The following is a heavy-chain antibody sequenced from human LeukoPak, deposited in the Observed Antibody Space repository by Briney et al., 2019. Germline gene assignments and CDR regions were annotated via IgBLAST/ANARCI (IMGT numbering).Heavy chain of an antibody. J-gene: IGHJ3*02. CDR1: GGSVSSGGYY. D-gene: IGHD3-3*01. CDR2: INHSGST. CDR3: ARDSHPPLRFWTHDAFDI. V-gene: IGHV4-61*08. Sequence: PSETLSLTCTVSGGSVSSGGYYWTWIRQPPGKGLEWIGEINHSGSTNYNPSLKSRVTISVDTSKNQFSLKLSSVTAADTAVYYCARDSHPPLRFWTHDAFDIWGQGTMVTVSS.